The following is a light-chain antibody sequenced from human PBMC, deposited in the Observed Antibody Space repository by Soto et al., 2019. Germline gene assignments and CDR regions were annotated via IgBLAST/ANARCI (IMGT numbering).Light chain of an antibody. Sequence: EIVMTQSPATLSVSPGERATLSCRASQSVSSNLAWYQQKPGQVPRLLIYGASTRATGIPARFSGSRSGTAFTLTISSLQSEDFAVYYCQQYNNWPFTFGPGTKVDIK. V-gene: IGKV3D-15*01. J-gene: IGKJ3*01. CDR1: QSVSSN. CDR2: GAS. CDR3: QQYNNWPFT.